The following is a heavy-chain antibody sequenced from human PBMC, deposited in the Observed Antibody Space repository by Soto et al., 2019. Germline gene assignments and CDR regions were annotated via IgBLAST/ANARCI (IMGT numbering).Heavy chain of an antibody. CDR1: GGSISSGGYY. J-gene: IGHJ6*02. CDR2: NYYSGIT. Sequence: QVQLQESGPGLVKPSQTLFLTCTVSGGSISSGGYYWTWIRQHPGKGLEWIGYNYYSGITYYNPSLKSRGTISLYTSKNQFSLKLSSVTAADTAVYYCARGSSIAGLYYGMDVWGQGTTVTVSS. CDR3: ARGSSIAGLYYGMDV. D-gene: IGHD6-6*01. V-gene: IGHV4-31*03.